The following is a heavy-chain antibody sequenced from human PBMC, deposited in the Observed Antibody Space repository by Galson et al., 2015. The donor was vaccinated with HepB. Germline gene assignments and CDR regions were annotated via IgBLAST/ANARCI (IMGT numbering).Heavy chain of an antibody. CDR3: ARPDGYYYDSSGYYIHDAFDI. V-gene: IGHV5-51*03. CDR1: GYSFTSYW. Sequence: QSGAEVKKPGESLKISCKGSGYSFTSYWIGWVRQMPGKGLEWMGIIYPGDSDTRYSPSFQGQVTISADKSISTAYLQWSSLKASDTAMYYCARPDGYYYDSSGYYIHDAFDIWGQGTMATVSS. CDR2: IYPGDSDT. D-gene: IGHD3-22*01. J-gene: IGHJ3*02.